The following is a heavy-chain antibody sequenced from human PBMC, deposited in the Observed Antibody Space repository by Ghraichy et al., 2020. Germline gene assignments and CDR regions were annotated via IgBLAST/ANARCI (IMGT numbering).Heavy chain of an antibody. CDR1: GFTFSTYT. Sequence: GGSLRLSCAASGFTFSTYTMNWVRQAPGKGLEWVSSISSSSTYIYYADSVKGRFTISRDNAKNSLYLQMNSLRAEDTAVYYCATEEGQQLILYDPFDIWGPGTMVTVSS. V-gene: IGHV3-21*01. J-gene: IGHJ3*02. CDR3: ATEEGQQLILYDPFDI. D-gene: IGHD6-13*01. CDR2: ISSSSTYI.